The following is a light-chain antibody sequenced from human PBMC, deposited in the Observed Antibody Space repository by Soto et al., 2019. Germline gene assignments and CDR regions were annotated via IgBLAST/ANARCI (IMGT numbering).Light chain of an antibody. CDR1: SSDIGYYNY. Sequence: QSALTQPASLSGSPGQSITISCGGTSSDIGYYNYVSWYQQHPGTAPKLMIYEVSNRPSGVSNRFSGSKSGNTASLTISGLQADDDADYYCSSYTSSATYVFGSGTKVTVL. CDR2: EVS. CDR3: SSYTSSATYV. V-gene: IGLV2-14*01. J-gene: IGLJ1*01.